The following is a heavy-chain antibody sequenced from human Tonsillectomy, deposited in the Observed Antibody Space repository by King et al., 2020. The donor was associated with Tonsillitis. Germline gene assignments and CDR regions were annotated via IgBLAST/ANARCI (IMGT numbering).Heavy chain of an antibody. CDR3: ASSTSIQYYVGNSEFSSAAYFHH. CDR1: GFTFSSYT. D-gene: IGHD4-23*01. J-gene: IGHJ1*01. Sequence: VQLVESGGGLVKPGGSLRLSCAASGFTFSSYTMNWVRQAPGKGLEWVSSISSSTTYIYYADSVKGRFTISRDNAKNSLYLHMSSLRDEDTAGHYCASSTSIQYYVGNSEFSSAAYFHHWGQGTLVTVSS. V-gene: IGHV3-21*01. CDR2: ISSSTTYI.